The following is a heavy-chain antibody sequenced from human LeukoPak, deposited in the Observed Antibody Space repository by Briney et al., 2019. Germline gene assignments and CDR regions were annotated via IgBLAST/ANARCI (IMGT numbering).Heavy chain of an antibody. CDR1: GGSFSGYY. CDR3: ARDFRMSLQGFDP. J-gene: IGHJ5*02. CDR2: INHSGST. D-gene: IGHD3-3*01. Sequence: SETLSLTCAVYGGSFSGYYWSWIRQPPGKGLEWIGEINHSGSTNYNPSLKSRVIISVDTSKNQFSLKRSSVTAADTAVYYCARDFRMSLQGFDPWGQGTLVTVSS. V-gene: IGHV4-34*01.